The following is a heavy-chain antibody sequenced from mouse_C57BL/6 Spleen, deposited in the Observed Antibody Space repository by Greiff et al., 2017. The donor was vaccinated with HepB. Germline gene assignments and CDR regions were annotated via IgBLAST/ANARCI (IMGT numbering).Heavy chain of an antibody. CDR1: GYTFTDYY. D-gene: IGHD4-1*01. V-gene: IGHV1-76*01. CDR3: ARGGDWDGEDAMDY. Sequence: QVQLQQSGAELVRPGASVKLSCKASGYTFTDYYINWVKQRPGQGLEWIARIYPGSGNTYYNEKFKGKATLTAEKSSSTAYMQLSSLTSEDSAVYFCARGGDWDGEDAMDYWGQGTSVTVSS. J-gene: IGHJ4*01. CDR2: IYPGSGNT.